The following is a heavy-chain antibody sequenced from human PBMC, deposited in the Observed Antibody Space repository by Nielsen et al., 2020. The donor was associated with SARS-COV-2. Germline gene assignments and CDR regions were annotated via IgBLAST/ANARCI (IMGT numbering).Heavy chain of an antibody. CDR3: ARDCSCGLGSSPSYYFDY. Sequence: SETLPLTCAVSGGFISSNNWWSWVRQPPGKGLECFGELYHRGSTNYSPSLKTRVTISVDKSKNQFSLELRSVTAADTAVYYCARDCSCGLGSSPSYYFDYWGQGTLVTVSS. J-gene: IGHJ4*02. V-gene: IGHV4-4*02. CDR2: LYHRGST. D-gene: IGHD7-27*01. CDR1: GGFISSNNW.